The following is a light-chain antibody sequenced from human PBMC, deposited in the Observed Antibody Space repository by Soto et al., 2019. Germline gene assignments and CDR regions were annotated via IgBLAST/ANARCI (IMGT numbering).Light chain of an antibody. CDR1: SNDVGGYNY. CDR2: EGS. Sequence: QSALTQPASVSGSPGQSITISCTGTSNDVGGYNYVSWYQQHPGKAPKLVIYEGSHRPSGISDRFSGSKSGNTASLTISGLQVEDEADYYCSSYATSSPYVFGAGTKLTVL. V-gene: IGLV2-14*01. CDR3: SSYATSSPYV. J-gene: IGLJ1*01.